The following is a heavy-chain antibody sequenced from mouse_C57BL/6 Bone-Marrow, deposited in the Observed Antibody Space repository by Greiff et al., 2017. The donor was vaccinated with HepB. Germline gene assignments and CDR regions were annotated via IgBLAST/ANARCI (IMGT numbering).Heavy chain of an antibody. D-gene: IGHD2-5*01. CDR2: IYPGSGST. CDR3: ARRNYSNLYYFDY. Sequence: QVQLKQPGAELVKPGASVKMSCKASGYTFTSYWITWVKQRPGQGLEWIGDIYPGSGSTNYNEKFKSKATLTVDTSSSTAYMQLSSLTSEDSAVYYCARRNYSNLYYFDYWGQGTTLTVSS. CDR1: GYTFTSYW. J-gene: IGHJ2*01. V-gene: IGHV1-55*01.